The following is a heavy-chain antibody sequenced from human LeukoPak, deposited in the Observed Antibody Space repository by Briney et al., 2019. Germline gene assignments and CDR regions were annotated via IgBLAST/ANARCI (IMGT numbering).Heavy chain of an antibody. CDR1: GFTFSNYA. J-gene: IGHJ4*02. Sequence: PGGSLRLSCAASGFTFSNYAMTWVRQAPGKGLEWVAVISYDGSNKYYADSVKGRFTISRDNSKNTLYLQMNSLRAEDTAVYYCARGTFDGYFDYWGQGTLVTVSS. CDR2: ISYDGSNK. D-gene: IGHD2/OR15-2a*01. V-gene: IGHV3-30-3*01. CDR3: ARGTFDGYFDY.